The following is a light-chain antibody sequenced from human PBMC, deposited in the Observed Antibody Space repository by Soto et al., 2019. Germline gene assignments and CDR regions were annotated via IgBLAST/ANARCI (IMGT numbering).Light chain of an antibody. CDR1: QIISSY. Sequence: DIRMTQSPSSLSASLGDRVTITFLASQIISSYLNWYQQKPGKVPNLLIYAASTLQSGVPSRFSGSGSGTDFTLTISSLQPEDVATYYCQKYNSARWTFGQGTKVDIK. CDR3: QKYNSARWT. J-gene: IGKJ1*01. V-gene: IGKV1-27*01. CDR2: AAS.